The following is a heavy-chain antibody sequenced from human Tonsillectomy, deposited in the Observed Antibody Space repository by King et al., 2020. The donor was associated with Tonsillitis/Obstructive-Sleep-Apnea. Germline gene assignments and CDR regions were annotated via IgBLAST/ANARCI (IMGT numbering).Heavy chain of an antibody. D-gene: IGHD6-19*01. J-gene: IGHJ5*02. CDR2: ISAYNGNT. CDR3: ARDQEQWLSSYNWFDP. CDR1: GYTFTSYG. Sequence: VQLVESGAEVKKPGASVKVSCKASGYTFTSYGISWVRQAPGQGLEWMGWISAYNGNTNYAQKLQRRVTMTTKTPKRTAYIELRSLRSDATAVYYCARDQEQWLSSYNWFDPWGQGTLVTVSS. V-gene: IGHV1-18*01.